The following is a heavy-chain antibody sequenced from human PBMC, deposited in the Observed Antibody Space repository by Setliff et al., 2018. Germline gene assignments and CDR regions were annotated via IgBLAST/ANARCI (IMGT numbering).Heavy chain of an antibody. CDR2: ISGSGGST. CDR3: TRDWGEAGSTNAFDI. J-gene: IGHJ3*02. Sequence: GGSLRLSCAASGFTFSSYAMSWVRQAPGKGLEWVSAISGSGGSTYYADSVKGRFTISRGNSKNTLYLQMNRLRAEDTAVYYCTRDWGEAGSTNAFDIWGQGTVVTVSS. V-gene: IGHV3-23*01. CDR1: GFTFSSYA. D-gene: IGHD1-26*01.